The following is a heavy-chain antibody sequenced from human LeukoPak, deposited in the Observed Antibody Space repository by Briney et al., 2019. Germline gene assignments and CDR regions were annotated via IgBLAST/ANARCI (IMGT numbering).Heavy chain of an antibody. V-gene: IGHV3-20*01. CDR3: ARRRRGGSGSYEGYYFDY. J-gene: IGHJ4*02. Sequence: GGSLRLSCAASGFTFDDYGMSWVRQAPGKGLESCCGMNWSGGGTGYADSVKGRFTISRDNAKNSLYLQMNRLRAEDTALYHCARRRRGGSGSYEGYYFDYWGQGTLVTVFS. CDR1: GFTFDDYG. CDR2: MNWSGGGT. D-gene: IGHD3-10*01.